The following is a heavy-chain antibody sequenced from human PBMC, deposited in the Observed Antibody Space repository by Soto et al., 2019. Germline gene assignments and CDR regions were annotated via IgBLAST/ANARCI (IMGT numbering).Heavy chain of an antibody. CDR2: ISTYSGNT. V-gene: IGHV1-18*01. CDR1: GYTFTSFG. Sequence: QAQLVQSGAEVKKPGASVKISCKASGYTFTSFGISWVRQAPGQGLEWRGWISTYSGNTDYAPKFQGRVVMTTDTSTNTAYMELRSLRSDDTAVYYCARDRVVRGDRFDFWGQGTLVPVSS. D-gene: IGHD3-16*01. J-gene: IGHJ4*02. CDR3: ARDRVVRGDRFDF.